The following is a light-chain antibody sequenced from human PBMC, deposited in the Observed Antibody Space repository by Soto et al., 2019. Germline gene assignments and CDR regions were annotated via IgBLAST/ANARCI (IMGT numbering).Light chain of an antibody. V-gene: IGLV1-44*01. J-gene: IGLJ3*02. CDR3: AAWDDSLNGYWV. CDR1: VSNIGSNT. CDR2: SNN. Sequence: QSVLTQPPSASGTPGQRVTISCSGSVSNIGSNTVNWYQQLPGTAPKLLIYSNNQRPSGVPGRFSGSKSGTSASLAISGLQSEDEADYYCAAWDDSLNGYWVFGGGTKLTVL.